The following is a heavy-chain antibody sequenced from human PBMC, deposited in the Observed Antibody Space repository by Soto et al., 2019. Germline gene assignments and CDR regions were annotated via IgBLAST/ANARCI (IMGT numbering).Heavy chain of an antibody. CDR3: ARVVGYCSSTSCSNWFDP. J-gene: IGHJ5*02. D-gene: IGHD2-2*01. V-gene: IGHV3-72*01. CDR2: TRNKANSYTT. CDR1: GFTFSDHY. Sequence: GGSLRLSCAASGFTFSDHYMDWVRQAPGKGLEWVGRTRNKANSYTTEYAASVKGRFTISRDDSKNSLYLQMNSLKTEDTAVYYCARVVGYCSSTSCSNWFDPWGQGTMVTVYS.